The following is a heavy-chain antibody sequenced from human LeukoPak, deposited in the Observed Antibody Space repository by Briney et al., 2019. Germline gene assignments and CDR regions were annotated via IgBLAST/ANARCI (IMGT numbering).Heavy chain of an antibody. V-gene: IGHV3-33*01. Sequence: PGGSLRLSCAASGFTFSYAWMNWVRQAPGKGLEWAAVIWYDGNTKYYADSVKGRFTISRDNSKKTLFLQMNSLRVEDTAVYYCARDSHSSSSAYFFDSWGQGTLVTVSS. D-gene: IGHD6-6*01. CDR1: GFTFSYAW. CDR2: IWYDGNTK. J-gene: IGHJ4*02. CDR3: ARDSHSSSSAYFFDS.